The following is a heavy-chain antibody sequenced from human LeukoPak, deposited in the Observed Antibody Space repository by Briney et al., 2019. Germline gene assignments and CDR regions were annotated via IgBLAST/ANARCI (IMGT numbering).Heavy chain of an antibody. Sequence: PGGSLRLSCAASGFTFSSYSMNWVRQAPGKGLEWVSSISGSGGSTYYADSVKGRFTISRDNSENTLYLQMYSLRAEDTAVYYCAKVEGASKASVYWGQGALVTVSS. J-gene: IGHJ4*02. CDR2: ISGSGGST. CDR1: GFTFSSYS. D-gene: IGHD1-1*01. V-gene: IGHV3-23*01. CDR3: AKVEGASKASVY.